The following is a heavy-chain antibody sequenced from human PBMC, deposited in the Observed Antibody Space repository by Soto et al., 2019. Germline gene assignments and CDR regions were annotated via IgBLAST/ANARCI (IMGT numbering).Heavy chain of an antibody. CDR1: GGSISSGGYS. CDR3: ARDKITGLFDY. J-gene: IGHJ4*02. Sequence: SETLCLTCAVSGGSISSGGYSGSWIRQPPGKGLEWIGYIYHSGSTYYNPSLKSRVTISVDTSKNQFSLKLTSVTAADTAVYYCARDKITGLFDYWGQGTLVTVSS. V-gene: IGHV4-30-2*01. D-gene: IGHD2-8*02. CDR2: IYHSGST.